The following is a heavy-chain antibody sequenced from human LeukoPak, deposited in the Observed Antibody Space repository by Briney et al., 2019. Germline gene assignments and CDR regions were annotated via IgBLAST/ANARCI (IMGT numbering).Heavy chain of an antibody. CDR3: ARDHEEYCSGGSCSRFDY. CDR1: GGSIGSYY. CDR2: IYYSGST. Sequence: PSETLSLTCTVSGGSIGSYYWSWIRQSPGKGLEWIGYIYYSGSTNYNPSLKSRATISVDASKNQFSLKLTSVTAADTAVYYCARDHEEYCSGGSCSRFDYWGQGTLVTVSS. J-gene: IGHJ4*02. D-gene: IGHD2-15*01. V-gene: IGHV4-59*01.